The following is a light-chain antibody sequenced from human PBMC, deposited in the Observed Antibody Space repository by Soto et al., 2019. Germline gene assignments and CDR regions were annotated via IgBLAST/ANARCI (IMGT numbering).Light chain of an antibody. V-gene: IGKV3-15*01. CDR3: QQYYNRRT. CDR1: HSVSID. J-gene: IGKJ1*01. CDR2: GAS. Sequence: EILLTQSPSTVSVSPGWRASLSCRASHSVSIDLAWYHHRPGQAPRLLIYGASTRATGIPDRFSGSGSGTEFTLTISSLQSEDLAVYYCQQYYNRRTFGQGTKVDIK.